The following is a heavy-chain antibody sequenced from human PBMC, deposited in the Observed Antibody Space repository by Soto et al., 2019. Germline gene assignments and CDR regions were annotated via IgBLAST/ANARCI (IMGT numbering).Heavy chain of an antibody. D-gene: IGHD6-19*01. Sequence: GASVKVSCKASGYTFTSYAMHWVRQAPGQRLEWMGWINAGNGNTKYSQKFQGRVTITRDTSASTAYMELSSLRSEDTAVYYCAREAWTHSSGWYTWFDPWGQGTLVTVSS. CDR3: AREAWTHSSGWYTWFDP. CDR2: INAGNGNT. CDR1: GYTFTSYA. J-gene: IGHJ5*02. V-gene: IGHV1-3*01.